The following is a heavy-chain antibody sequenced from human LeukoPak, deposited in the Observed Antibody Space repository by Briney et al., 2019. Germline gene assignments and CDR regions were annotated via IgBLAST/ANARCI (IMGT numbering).Heavy chain of an antibody. J-gene: IGHJ6*03. Sequence: GASVKVSCKASGYTFTSYAISWVRQAPGQGLEWMGGIIPIFGTANYAQKFQGRVTITADKSTSTAYTELSSLRSEDTAVYYCARERLGYCSSTSCYKRAFRPYYMDVWGKGTTVTVSS. D-gene: IGHD2-2*02. CDR3: ARERLGYCSSTSCYKRAFRPYYMDV. V-gene: IGHV1-69*06. CDR1: GYTFTSYA. CDR2: IIPIFGTA.